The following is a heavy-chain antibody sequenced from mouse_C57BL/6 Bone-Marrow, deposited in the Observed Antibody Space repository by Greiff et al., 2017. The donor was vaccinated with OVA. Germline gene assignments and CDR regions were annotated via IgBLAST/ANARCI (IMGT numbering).Heavy chain of an antibody. J-gene: IGHJ1*03. CDR1: GYSFTGYF. Sequence: EVQLQQSGPELVKPGASVKISCKASGYSFTGYFMNWVMQSHGKSLEWIGRINPYNGDTFYNQKFKGKATLTVDKSSSTAHMELRSLTSEDSAVYYCARQLGLYFDVWGTGTTVTVSS. CDR3: ARQLGLYFDV. D-gene: IGHD2-14*01. CDR2: INPYNGDT. V-gene: IGHV1-20*01.